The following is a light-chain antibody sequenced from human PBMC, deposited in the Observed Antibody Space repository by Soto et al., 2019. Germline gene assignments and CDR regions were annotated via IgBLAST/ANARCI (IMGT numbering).Light chain of an antibody. CDR3: QQTYSTLVS. V-gene: IGKV1-39*01. J-gene: IGKJ4*01. CDR2: SAS. CDR1: QTIRTY. Sequence: DIQMTQSPPSLSSSVGDRVTITCQASQTIRTYLHWYQQKPGKAPNLLIYSASNLQSGVPSRFSGSGSGTDFTLTISSLQPEDSGTYYCQQTYSTLVSFGGGTKVEIK.